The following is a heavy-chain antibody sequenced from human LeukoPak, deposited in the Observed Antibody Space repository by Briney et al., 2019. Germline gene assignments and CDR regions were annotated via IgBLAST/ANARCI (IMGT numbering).Heavy chain of an antibody. CDR1: GFTFSSYW. J-gene: IGHJ4*02. CDR3: ARRPGDFWSGYYSGYYFDY. V-gene: IGHV3-7*01. CDR2: IKQDGSEK. D-gene: IGHD3-3*01. Sequence: GGSLRLSCAASGFTFSSYWTSWVRQAPGKGLEWVANIKQDGSEKYYVDSVKGRFTISRDNAKNSLYLQMNSLRAEDTAVYYCARRPGDFWSGYYSGYYFDYWGQGTLATVSS.